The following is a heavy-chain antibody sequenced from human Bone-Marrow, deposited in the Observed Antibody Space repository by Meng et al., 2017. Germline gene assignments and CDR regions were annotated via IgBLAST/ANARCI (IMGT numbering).Heavy chain of an antibody. J-gene: IGHJ4*02. D-gene: IGHD4-17*01. V-gene: IGHV3-7*01. CDR1: GFTFSSYW. CDR2: IKQDGSEK. CDR3: ARDRYGDYRLTLDY. Sequence: GGSLRLSCAASGFTFSSYWMSWVRQAPGKGLEWVANIKQDGSEKYYVDSVKGRFTISRDNAKNSLYLQMNSLRAEDTAVYYCARDRYGDYRLTLDYWGQGTRVTVSS.